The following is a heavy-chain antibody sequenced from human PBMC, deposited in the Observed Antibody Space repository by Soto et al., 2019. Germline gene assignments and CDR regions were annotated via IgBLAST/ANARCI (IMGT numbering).Heavy chain of an antibody. CDR2: ISSGSSYI. V-gene: IGHV3-21*01. CDR3: ARGATRWLGYHAFDF. Sequence: PGGSLRFSCAASGFTFSSYTMNWVRQAPGKGLEWVSSISSGSSYIYYADSMKGRFTISRDNAKNSLYLQMNSLRAEHTAVYYCARGATRWLGYHAFDFWAQGTMVTVSS. CDR1: GFTFSSYT. D-gene: IGHD6-19*01. J-gene: IGHJ3*01.